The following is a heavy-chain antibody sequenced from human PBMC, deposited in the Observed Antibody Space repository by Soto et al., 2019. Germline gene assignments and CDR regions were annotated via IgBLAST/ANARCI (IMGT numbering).Heavy chain of an antibody. CDR1: GYDFTAYD. CDR2: MNPINGAT. CDR3: GRGPSPRAPAGGTPYYYPMDV. Sequence: ASVKVSCKASGYDFTAYDINWVRQASGQGLEWMGWMNPINGATGSARRFQGRVSMARNTATATAYLELTSLRSDDSAVYFCGRGPSPRAPAGGTPYYYPMDVWGQGTTVTVSS. J-gene: IGHJ6*02. V-gene: IGHV1-8*02. D-gene: IGHD2-2*01.